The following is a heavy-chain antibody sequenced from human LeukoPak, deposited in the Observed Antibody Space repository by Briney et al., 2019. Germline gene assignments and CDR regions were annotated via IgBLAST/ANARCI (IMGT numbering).Heavy chain of an antibody. Sequence: PSETLSLTCTVSGGSISSYYWNWIRQPPGKGLEWIGYIYYSGSTNYNPSLKSRVTISVDTSKNQFSLKLSSVTAADTAVYYCARGGWSSGWFDYWGQGTLVTVSS. D-gene: IGHD6-19*01. CDR2: IYYSGST. CDR1: GGSISSYY. CDR3: ARGGWSSGWFDY. V-gene: IGHV4-59*01. J-gene: IGHJ4*02.